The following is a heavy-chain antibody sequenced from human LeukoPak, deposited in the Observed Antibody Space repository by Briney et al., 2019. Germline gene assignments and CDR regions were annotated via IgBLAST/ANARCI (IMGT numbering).Heavy chain of an antibody. CDR2: IYYSGST. D-gene: IGHD3-3*01. CDR3: ARFPAPGSTIFLRVEDY. J-gene: IGHJ4*02. CDR1: GGSISSYY. V-gene: IGHV4-59*01. Sequence: PSETLYLTCTVSGGSISSYYWSWIRQPPGKGLEWIGYIYYSGSTNYNPSLKSRVTISVDTSKNQFSLKLSSVTAADTAVYYCARFPAPGSTIFLRVEDYWGQGTLVTVSS.